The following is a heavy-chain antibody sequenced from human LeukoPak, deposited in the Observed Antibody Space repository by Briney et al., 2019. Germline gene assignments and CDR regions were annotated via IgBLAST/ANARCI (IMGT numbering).Heavy chain of an antibody. CDR2: IVVVSGNT. CDR3: AADQSGVVVTAFDI. Sequence: ASVKVSCKASGFTFTNSGMQWVRQARGQRLEWIGWIVVVSGNTNYAQKFQERVTITRDMSTSTAYMELSSLRSEDTAVYYCAADQSGVVVTAFDIWGQGTMVTVSS. CDR1: GFTFTNSG. D-gene: IGHD3-22*01. V-gene: IGHV1-58*02. J-gene: IGHJ3*02.